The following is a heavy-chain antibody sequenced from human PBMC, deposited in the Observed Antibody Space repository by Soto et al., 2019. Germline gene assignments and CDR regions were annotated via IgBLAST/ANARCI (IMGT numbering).Heavy chain of an antibody. V-gene: IGHV5-51*01. J-gene: IGHJ6*02. CDR1: GYSFTSYW. Sequence: GESLKISCKGSGYSFTSYWIGWVRQMPGKGLEWMGIIYPGDSDTRYGPSFQGQVTISADKSISTAYLQWSSLKASDTAMYYCARLSGCSSTSCYTNMGVWGQGTTVTVSS. D-gene: IGHD2-2*02. CDR2: IYPGDSDT. CDR3: ARLSGCSSTSCYTNMGV.